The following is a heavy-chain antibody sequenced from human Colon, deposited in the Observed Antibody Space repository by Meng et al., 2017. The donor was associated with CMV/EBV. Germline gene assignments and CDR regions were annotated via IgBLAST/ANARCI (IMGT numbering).Heavy chain of an antibody. CDR3: ARGEGYYDR. D-gene: IGHD5-24*01. CDR2: ISAYNGNT. Sequence: QVQLMQSGAEVKKPGASVKVSCKASGYTFTSYGITWVRQAPGQGLEWLGWISAYNGNTNYAERFEGRVTMTTDTDTSTVFMELRSLTSDDTAKYYCARGEGYYDRWGQGTLVTVSS. V-gene: IGHV1-18*01. J-gene: IGHJ5*02. CDR1: GYTFTSYG.